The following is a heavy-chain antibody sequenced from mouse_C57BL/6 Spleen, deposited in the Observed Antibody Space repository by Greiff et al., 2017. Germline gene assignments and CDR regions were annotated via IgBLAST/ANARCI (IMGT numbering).Heavy chain of an antibody. CDR2: IDPSGSYT. CDR1: GYTFTSYW. Sequence: QVQLQQPGAELVKPGASVKLSCKASGYTFTSYWMQWVKQRPGQGLEWIGEIDPSGSYTNYNQKFKGKATLTVDTSSSTAYMQLSSLTSEDSAVYYGARKDSPFAYWGQGTLVTVSA. V-gene: IGHV1-50*01. CDR3: ARKDSPFAY. J-gene: IGHJ3*01.